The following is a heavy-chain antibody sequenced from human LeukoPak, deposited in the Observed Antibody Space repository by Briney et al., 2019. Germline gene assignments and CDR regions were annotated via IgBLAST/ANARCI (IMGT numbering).Heavy chain of an antibody. Sequence: GGSLRLSCAASGFTFSSYGMHWFRQAPGKGLEWVAVIWYDGSKKYYADSVKGRFTISRDNSKNTLYPQMDSLRAEDTAVYYCARYNTGSVDYWGQGTLVTVSS. V-gene: IGHV3-33*01. J-gene: IGHJ4*02. CDR3: ARYNTGSVDY. D-gene: IGHD2-8*02. CDR2: IWYDGSKK. CDR1: GFTFSSYG.